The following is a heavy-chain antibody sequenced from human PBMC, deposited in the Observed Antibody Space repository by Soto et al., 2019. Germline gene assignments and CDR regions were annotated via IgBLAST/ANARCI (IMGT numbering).Heavy chain of an antibody. V-gene: IGHV2-5*02. CDR3: AHLDHCRGSTCYTGLSDYFDY. CDR1: GFSLDTPGVG. Sequence: QITLKESGPTLLEPTQTLTLTCTFSGFSLDTPGVGVAWIRQPPGKALEWLALTYWDEDKRYRPSPRSSLTTARATSKPQVVLTMPNVHPVDTATYYCAHLDHCRGSTCYTGLSDYFDYWGQGTLVTVSS. J-gene: IGHJ4*02. CDR2: TYWDEDK. D-gene: IGHD2-2*01.